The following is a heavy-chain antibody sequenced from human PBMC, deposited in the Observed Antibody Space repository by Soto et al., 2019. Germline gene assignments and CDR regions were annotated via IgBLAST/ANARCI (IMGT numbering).Heavy chain of an antibody. V-gene: IGHV3-23*01. CDR3: AKAKDPTSATPIRPSDY. Sequence: EVQLLESGGGLVQPGGSLRLSCAASEFTFSAYAMSWVRQAPGKGLEWVSTISGSGGSAYYADSVKGRFTISRDNSKSTLFLQMNSLRAEDTAVYYCAKAKDPTSATPIRPSDYWGQGTLVTVSS. J-gene: IGHJ4*02. D-gene: IGHD6-25*01. CDR1: EFTFSAYA. CDR2: ISGSGGSA.